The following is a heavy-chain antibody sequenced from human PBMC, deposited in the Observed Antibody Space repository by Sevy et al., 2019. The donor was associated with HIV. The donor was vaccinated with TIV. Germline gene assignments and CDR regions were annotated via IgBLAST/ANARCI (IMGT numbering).Heavy chain of an antibody. CDR3: ATYAGIAAAGRVFDY. D-gene: IGHD6-13*01. J-gene: IGHJ4*02. CDR2: IRNKADSYTT. CDR1: GFTFSDHY. Sequence: GGSLRLSCAASGFTFSDHYMQWVRQAPGKGLEWVGRIRNKADSYTTEYAASVKGRFTISRDDSKNSLYLLMNSLKTEDMAVYYCATYAGIAAAGRVFDYWGQGTLVTVSS. V-gene: IGHV3-72*01.